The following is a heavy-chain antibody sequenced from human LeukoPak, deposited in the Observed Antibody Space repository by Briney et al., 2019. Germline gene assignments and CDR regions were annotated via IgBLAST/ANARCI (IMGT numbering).Heavy chain of an antibody. CDR2: INAGNGKT. D-gene: IGHD3-3*02. CDR1: GYTFTNYA. J-gene: IGHJ4*02. Sequence: ASVKVSCKASGYTFTNYAMHWVRQAPGQRLEWMGWINAGNGKTKYSQKFQGRVTITRDTFASTAYMELSSLRSEDTAVYYCARGAGLAEIDYWGQGTLVTVSS. V-gene: IGHV1-3*01. CDR3: ARGAGLAEIDY.